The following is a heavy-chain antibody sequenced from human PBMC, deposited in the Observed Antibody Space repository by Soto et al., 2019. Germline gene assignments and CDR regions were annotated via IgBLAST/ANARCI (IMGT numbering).Heavy chain of an antibody. CDR2: MNPNSGNT. J-gene: IGHJ3*02. V-gene: IGHV1-8*01. CDR3: ARGPYKYSNDAFDI. Sequence: AXVKVSCKASGYTFTSYDINWVRQATGQGLEWMGWMNPNSGNTGYAQKFQGRVTMTRNTSISTAYMELSSLRSEDTVVYYCARGPYKYSNDAFDIWGQGKMVTVSS. D-gene: IGHD5-18*01. CDR1: GYTFTSYD.